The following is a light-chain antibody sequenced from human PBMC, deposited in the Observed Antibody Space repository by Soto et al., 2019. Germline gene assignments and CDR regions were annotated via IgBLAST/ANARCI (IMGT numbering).Light chain of an antibody. Sequence: EIVLTQSPGTLSLSPGERATLSCRASQSVSRNYLAWYQQKPGQAPRLLMYGAPNRATGIPDRFRGSGSGTDFSLIISRLEPEDFAVYYCQQYGSSRTFGQGTKVDIK. CDR2: GAP. CDR1: QSVSRNY. CDR3: QQYGSSRT. J-gene: IGKJ1*01. V-gene: IGKV3-20*01.